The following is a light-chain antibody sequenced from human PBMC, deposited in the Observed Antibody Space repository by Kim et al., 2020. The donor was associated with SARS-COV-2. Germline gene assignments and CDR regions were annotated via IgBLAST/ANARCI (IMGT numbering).Light chain of an antibody. Sequence: SPGERALLSCRASQSFRNHLVWYQFTPGQPPRLLLYGASTRATGVPARFSGAGSGTDFTLSVNSLQSEDFAVYYCHQYNDWPPGDTFGQGTKLDI. CDR3: HQYNDWPPGDT. J-gene: IGKJ2*01. V-gene: IGKV3-15*01. CDR2: GAS. CDR1: QSFRNH.